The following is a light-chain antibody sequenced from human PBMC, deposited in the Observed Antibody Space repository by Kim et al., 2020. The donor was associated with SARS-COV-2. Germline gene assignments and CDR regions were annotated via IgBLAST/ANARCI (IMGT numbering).Light chain of an antibody. CDR1: SSNIGAGYD. J-gene: IGLJ2*01. CDR3: QSYDSSLGVV. V-gene: IGLV1-40*01. CDR2: GNS. Sequence: GQRVTISCTGSSSNIGAGYDVHWYQHLPGTAPKLLIYGNSNRPSGVPDRFSGSKSGTSASLAITGLQAEDEADYYCQSYDSSLGVVFGGGTQLTVL.